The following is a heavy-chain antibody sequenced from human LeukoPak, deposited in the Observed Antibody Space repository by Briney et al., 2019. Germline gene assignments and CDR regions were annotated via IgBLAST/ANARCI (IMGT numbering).Heavy chain of an antibody. CDR3: ARVPITLAGTKDAKYFQH. D-gene: IGHD6-19*01. Sequence: SGESLRLSCVTSGFTFSSYAMSWVRQAPGKGLVWVSRINSDGSSTNYADSVKGRFTISRDNAKNTLSLQMNSLRAEDTAVYYCARVPITLAGTKDAKYFQHWGQGTLVTVSS. CDR1: GFTFSSYA. CDR2: INSDGSST. V-gene: IGHV3-74*01. J-gene: IGHJ1*01.